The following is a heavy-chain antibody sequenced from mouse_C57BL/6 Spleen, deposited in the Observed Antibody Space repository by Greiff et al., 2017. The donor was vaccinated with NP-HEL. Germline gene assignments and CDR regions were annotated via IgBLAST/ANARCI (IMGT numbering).Heavy chain of an antibody. CDR1: GFTFSDYG. V-gene: IGHV5-17*01. CDR3: ARGAMDY. Sequence: VQLKQSGGGLVKPGRSLKLSCAASGFTFSDYGMHWVRQAPEKGLEWVAYISSGSSTIYYADTVKGRFTISRDNAKNTLFLQMTSLRSEDTAMYYCARGAMDYWGQGTSVTVSS. CDR2: ISSGSSTI. J-gene: IGHJ4*01.